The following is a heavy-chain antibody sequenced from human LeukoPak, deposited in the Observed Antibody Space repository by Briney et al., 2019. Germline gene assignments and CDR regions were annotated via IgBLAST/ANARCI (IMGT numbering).Heavy chain of an antibody. CDR3: ARGVRAARDDAFDI. CDR2: IIPIFGTA. D-gene: IGHD3-10*01. Sequence: GASVKVSCKASGGTFSSYAISWVRQAPGQGLEWMGGIIPIFGTANYAQKFQGRVTITADKSTSTAYMELSSLRSEDTAVYYCARGVRAARDDAFDIWGQGTMVAVSS. CDR1: GGTFSSYA. J-gene: IGHJ3*02. V-gene: IGHV1-69*06.